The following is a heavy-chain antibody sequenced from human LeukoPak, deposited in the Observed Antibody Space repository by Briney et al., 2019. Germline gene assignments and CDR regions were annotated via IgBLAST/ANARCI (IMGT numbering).Heavy chain of an antibody. D-gene: IGHD2-15*01. J-gene: IGHJ4*02. CDR3: ATHHSTKGFDY. CDR2: ISSSGSTI. CDR1: GFTFSDYY. V-gene: IGHV3-11*04. Sequence: GGSLRLSCAASGFTFSDYYMSWIRQAPGKGLEWVSYISSSGSTIYYADSVKGRFIISKDNSKNTLYLQMNSLRAEDTAVYYCATHHSTKGFDYWGQGTLVTVSS.